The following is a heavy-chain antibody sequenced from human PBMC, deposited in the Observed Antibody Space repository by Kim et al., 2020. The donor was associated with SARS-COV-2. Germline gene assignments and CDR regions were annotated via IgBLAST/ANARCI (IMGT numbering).Heavy chain of an antibody. D-gene: IGHD3-9*01. V-gene: IGHV3-48*04. CDR2: ISRDSGTI. J-gene: IGHJ4*02. Sequence: GGSLRLSCGASGFTFSSYSMNWVRQAPGKGLEWVSFISRDSGTIYYADSVKGRFTISRDNGKNSLYLQMNGLRAEDTAVYYCARDQGILTGYFSEYWGQGALVIVSS. CDR3: ARDQGILTGYFSEY. CDR1: GFTFSSYS.